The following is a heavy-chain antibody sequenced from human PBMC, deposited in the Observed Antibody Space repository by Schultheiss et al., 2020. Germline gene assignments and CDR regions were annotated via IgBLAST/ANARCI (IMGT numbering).Heavy chain of an antibody. CDR1: GGSTSSGRPY. V-gene: IGHV4-61*09. CDR3: ASSANDYYVVGIGF. J-gene: IGHJ1*01. D-gene: IGHD1-26*01. Sequence: SETLSLTCTVSGGSTSSGRPYWTWIRQSAGKRLEWIGHISGSGSTNYNPSLKSRVTISVDTSKKQFSLTLNSVTAADTAVYYCASSANDYYVVGIGFWGQGTLVTVSS. CDR2: ISGSGST.